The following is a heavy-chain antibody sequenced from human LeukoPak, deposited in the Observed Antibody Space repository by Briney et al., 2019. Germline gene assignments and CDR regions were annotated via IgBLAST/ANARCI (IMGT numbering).Heavy chain of an antibody. CDR1: GGSISSNYW. D-gene: IGHD5-18*01. Sequence: PSETQSLIYAVSGGSISSNYWWSWVRQPPGKGLEWIGEIYHSGSTNYNPSLRRRVTISVDKSKNQFSVKLSSVTAADTAVYYCARTDTHLDYWGQGTLVTVSS. CDR3: ARTDTHLDY. CDR2: IYHSGST. J-gene: IGHJ4*02. V-gene: IGHV4-4*02.